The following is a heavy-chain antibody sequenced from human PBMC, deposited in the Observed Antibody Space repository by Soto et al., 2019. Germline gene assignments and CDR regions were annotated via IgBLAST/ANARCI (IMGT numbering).Heavy chain of an antibody. D-gene: IGHD5-12*01. V-gene: IGHV4-4*02. Sequence: SETLSLTCGVSGGTVASSHWWSWVRQSPGGGLEWIGNVYHTGDTNLNPSLQSRVTISVDKSNNQFSLRLNSLTAADTAVYFCAREIVAAGGNNYFDPWGPGTLVTVS. CDR1: GGTVASSHW. CDR2: VYHTGDT. CDR3: AREIVAAGGNNYFDP. J-gene: IGHJ5*02.